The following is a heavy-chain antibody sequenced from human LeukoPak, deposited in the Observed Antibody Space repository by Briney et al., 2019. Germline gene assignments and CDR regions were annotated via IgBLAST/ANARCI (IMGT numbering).Heavy chain of an antibody. J-gene: IGHJ4*02. CDR3: ARDRYDSSGYYVDY. D-gene: IGHD3-22*01. V-gene: IGHV1-69*13. Sequence: GASVKVSCKASGGTFSSYAIGWVRQAPGQGLEWMGGIIPIFGTANYAQKFQGRVTITADESTSTAYMELSSLRSEDTAVYYCARDRYDSSGYYVDYWGQGTLVTVSS. CDR1: GGTFSSYA. CDR2: IIPIFGTA.